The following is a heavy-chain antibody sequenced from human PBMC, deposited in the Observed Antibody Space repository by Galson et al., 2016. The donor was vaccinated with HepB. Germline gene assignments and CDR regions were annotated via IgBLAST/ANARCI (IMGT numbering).Heavy chain of an antibody. CDR3: ARLTPGAFDV. CDR1: GYSISNSNW. Sequence: ETLSLTCAVSGYSISNSNWWGWIRQPPGKGLEWVGYIYYTGSTFYNPSLKSRVTRSVDTSKNQFSLNLSSVTAVDTAVYYCARLTPGAFDVWGQGTVVTVSS. CDR2: IYYTGST. J-gene: IGHJ3*01. D-gene: IGHD3-9*01. V-gene: IGHV4-28*01.